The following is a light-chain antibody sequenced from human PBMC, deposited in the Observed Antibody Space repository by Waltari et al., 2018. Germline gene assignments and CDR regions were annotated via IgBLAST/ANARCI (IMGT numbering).Light chain of an antibody. CDR1: SSDVGGYNY. CDR2: GVS. V-gene: IGLV2-14*01. CDR3: SSYTSSSTLAV. J-gene: IGLJ1*01. Sequence: QSALTQPASVSGSPGQSITISCTGTSSDVGGYNYVSWYQQHPGKAPKLRIYGVSSRPSGVSSRSSGSKSGNTASLTISGLQAEDEADYYCSSYTSSSTLAVFGTGTKVTVL.